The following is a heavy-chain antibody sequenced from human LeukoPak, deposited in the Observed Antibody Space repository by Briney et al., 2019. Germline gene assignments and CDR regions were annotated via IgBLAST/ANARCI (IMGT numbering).Heavy chain of an antibody. V-gene: IGHV3-33*01. CDR3: ARYCSGGTCKLGYYYYGMDV. CDR1: GFTFSNYG. J-gene: IGHJ6*02. Sequence: PGRSLRLSCAASGFTFSNYGMHWVRQAPGKELEGVAVIWYDGSIKYYADSVKGRFIISRDNSKNTLYLQMNSLRAEDTAVYYCARYCSGGTCKLGYYYYGMDVWGQGTTVTVSS. D-gene: IGHD2-15*01. CDR2: IWYDGSIK.